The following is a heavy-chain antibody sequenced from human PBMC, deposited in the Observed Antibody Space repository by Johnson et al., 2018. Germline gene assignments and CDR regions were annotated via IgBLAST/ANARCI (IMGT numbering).Heavy chain of an antibody. Sequence: QVQLQESGPGLVKPSETPSLTCSVSGGSINTYHWSWIRQPPGKGLEWIGNIHTSGSTNYNPSLKSRVTISVDTSKNQFSLKLNSVTAADTAVYYCARDQSGWTDAMDYYYYMDVWGKGTTVTVSS. V-gene: IGHV4-4*08. D-gene: IGHD2-2*01. CDR3: ARDQSGWTDAMDYYYYMDV. CDR1: GGSINTYH. CDR2: IHTSGST. J-gene: IGHJ6*03.